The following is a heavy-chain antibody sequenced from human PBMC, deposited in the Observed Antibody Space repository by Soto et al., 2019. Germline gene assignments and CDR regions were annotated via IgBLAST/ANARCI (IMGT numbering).Heavy chain of an antibody. CDR1: EFTFSKFD. J-gene: IGHJ6*02. V-gene: IGHV3-30-3*01. CDR2: ISYDGNNK. D-gene: IGHD2-2*02. Sequence: GGSLRLSCAASEFTFSKFDMHWVRQAPGKGLEWVAVISYDGNNKYYADSVKGRFSISRDNSKNTLSLQINSLRDEDTAVYFCAREAAVRAAIGHYYSGMDVWGQGTTVTVSS. CDR3: AREAAVRAAIGHYYSGMDV.